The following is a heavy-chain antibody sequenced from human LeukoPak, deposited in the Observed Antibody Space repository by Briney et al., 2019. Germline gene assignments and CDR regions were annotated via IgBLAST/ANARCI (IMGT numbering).Heavy chain of an antibody. CDR3: ARDHLQAMATY. V-gene: IGHV3-7*04. CDR2: INQDGSET. CDR1: GFTVSSNF. Sequence: PGGSLRLSCAASGFTVSSNFMTWVRQAPGKGLEWVANINQDGSETYYVDSVKGRFTISRDNAKNSLYLQVNSLRAEDTAVFYCARDHLQAMATYWGQGTVVTVSS. J-gene: IGHJ4*02. D-gene: IGHD5-18*01.